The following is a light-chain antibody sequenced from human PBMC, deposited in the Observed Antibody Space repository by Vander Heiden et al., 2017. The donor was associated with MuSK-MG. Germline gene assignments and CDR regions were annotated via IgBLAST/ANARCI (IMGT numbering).Light chain of an antibody. CDR2: AAS. CDR3: QDDNSSYT. CDR1: QGIGNY. J-gene: IGKJ5*01. Sequence: DIQMTQSPSSLSASVGDRVTITCRASQGIGNYLAWYQQKPGKVPSLLIYAASTLQSGVPSRFSGSGSGTDFTLTISSLQPDDVATYYWQDDNSSYTFGQGTQMEIK. V-gene: IGKV1-27*01.